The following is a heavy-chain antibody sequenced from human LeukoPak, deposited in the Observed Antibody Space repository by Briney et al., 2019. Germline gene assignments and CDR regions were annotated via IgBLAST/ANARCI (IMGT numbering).Heavy chain of an antibody. CDR1: GGSISSYY. D-gene: IGHD1-26*01. CDR3: ARDSMAIGIVGATTPSGNWFDP. Sequence: PSETLSLTCTVSGGSISSYYWSWIRQPAGKGLEWIGRIYTSGSTNYNPSLKSRVTMSVDTSKNQFSLKLSSVTAADTAVYYCARDSMAIGIVGATTPSGNWFDPWGQGTLVTVS. J-gene: IGHJ5*02. V-gene: IGHV4-4*07. CDR2: IYTSGST.